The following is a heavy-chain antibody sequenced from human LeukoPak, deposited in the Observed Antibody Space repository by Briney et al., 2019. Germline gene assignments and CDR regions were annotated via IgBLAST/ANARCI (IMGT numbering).Heavy chain of an antibody. CDR2: INPNSGGT. D-gene: IGHD6-19*01. V-gene: IGHV1-2*02. Sequence: ASVKVSCKAFGYTFTGHYMHWVRQAPGQGLEWMGWINPNSGGTNYAQKFQGRVTMTRDTSISTAYMELSRLRSDDTAVYYCARVFRQWLVRNAFDIWGQGTMVTVSS. CDR3: ARVFRQWLVRNAFDI. CDR1: GYTFTGHY. J-gene: IGHJ3*02.